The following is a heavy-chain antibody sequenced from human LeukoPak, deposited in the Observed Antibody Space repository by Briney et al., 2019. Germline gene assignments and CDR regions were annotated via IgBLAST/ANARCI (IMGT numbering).Heavy chain of an antibody. D-gene: IGHD2-21*02. CDR1: GFTFSSYW. J-gene: IGHJ6*02. V-gene: IGHV3-74*01. Sequence: PGGSLRLSCAASGFTFSSYWMLWVRQAPGKGLVWVSRINSDGSSTSYADSVKGRFTISRDNAKNTLYLQMNSLRAEDTAVYYCAREEAGLVVTANPQGAVYYYYGMDVWGQGTTVTVSS. CDR3: AREEAGLVVTANPQGAVYYYYGMDV. CDR2: INSDGSST.